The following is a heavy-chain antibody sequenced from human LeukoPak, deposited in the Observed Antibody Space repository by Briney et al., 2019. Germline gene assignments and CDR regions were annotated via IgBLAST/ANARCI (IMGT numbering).Heavy chain of an antibody. D-gene: IGHD5-12*01. CDR1: GGSFSAYY. J-gene: IGHJ4*02. CDR3: ARIRGYDFRGD. V-gene: IGHV4-34*01. CDR2: INHSGST. Sequence: SETLSLTCAVYGGSFSAYYWSWIRQPPGKGLEWIGEINHSGSTNYNPSLKSRVTISLDTSKNQFSLKLTSVTAADTAVYYCARIRGYDFRGDWGQGTLVTVSS.